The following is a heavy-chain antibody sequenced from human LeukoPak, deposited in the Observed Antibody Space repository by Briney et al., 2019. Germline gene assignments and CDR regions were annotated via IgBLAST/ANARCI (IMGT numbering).Heavy chain of an antibody. D-gene: IGHD3-22*01. J-gene: IGHJ4*02. CDR2: INHSGST. CDR3: ARFGGPKRYYYDSSGYYFDY. Sequence: PSETLSLTCAVYGGSFSGYYWSWIRQPPGKGLEWIGEINHSGSTNYNPSLKSRVTISVGTSKNQFSLKLSSVTAADTAVYYCARFGGPKRYYYDSSGYYFDYWGQGTLVTVSS. V-gene: IGHV4-34*01. CDR1: GGSFSGYY.